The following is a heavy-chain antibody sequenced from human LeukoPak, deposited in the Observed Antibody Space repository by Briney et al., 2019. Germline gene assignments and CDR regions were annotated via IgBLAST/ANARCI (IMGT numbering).Heavy chain of an antibody. CDR3: ARDEDDYGGKD. CDR1: GFLVSSNY. J-gene: IGHJ4*02. D-gene: IGHD4-23*01. V-gene: IGHV3-53*01. Sequence: PGGFLRLSCAASGFLVSSNYMSWVRQAPGKGLEWVSVIYSDGWAYYADSVKGRFSISRDNSKNTVYLQMNSLRAEDTAVYFCARDEDDYGGKDWGQGTLVTVSS. CDR2: IYSDGWA.